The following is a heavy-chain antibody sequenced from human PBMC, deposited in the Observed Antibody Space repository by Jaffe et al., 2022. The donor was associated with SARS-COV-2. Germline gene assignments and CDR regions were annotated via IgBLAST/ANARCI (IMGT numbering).Heavy chain of an antibody. CDR2: IYYSGST. V-gene: IGHV4-30-4*01. J-gene: IGHJ5*02. CDR3: AREGEWGYGDRNWFDP. CDR1: GGSISSGDYY. Sequence: QVQLQESGPGLVKPSQTLSLTCTVSGGSISSGDYYWSWIRQPPGKGLEWIGYIYYSGSTYYNPSLKSRVTISVDTSKNQFSLKLSSVTAADTAVYYCAREGEWGYGDRNWFDPWGQGTLVTVSS. D-gene: IGHD4-17*01.